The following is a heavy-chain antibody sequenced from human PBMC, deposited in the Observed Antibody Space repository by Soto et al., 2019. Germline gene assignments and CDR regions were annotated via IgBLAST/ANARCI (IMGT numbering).Heavy chain of an antibody. D-gene: IGHD3-10*01. J-gene: IGHJ4*02. CDR1: GASIITDNC. Sequence: QVQLQESGPGLVKPSGTLSLTCALSGASIITDNCWSWVRQPPGKEMEWIGEIYHSGNTNFNPSVKSRATISVDTSKNQFSLTVSSVTAADTAIYYCARASASSKLRGVVINWGQGTLVTVSS. CDR3: ARASASSKLRGVVIN. CDR2: IYHSGNT. V-gene: IGHV4-4*02.